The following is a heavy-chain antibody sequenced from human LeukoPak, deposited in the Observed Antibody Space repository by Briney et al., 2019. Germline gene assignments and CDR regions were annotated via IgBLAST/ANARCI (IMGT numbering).Heavy chain of an antibody. J-gene: IGHJ6*03. D-gene: IGHD6-13*01. CDR1: EYTFTGHY. Sequence: ASVKVSCKASEYTFTGHYMHWVRQAPGQGLEWMGWINPSSGDTNYAQKLQGRVTMTTDTSTSTAYMELRSLRSDDTAVYYCARLELPAAGFGTYYYYMDVWGKGTTVTVSS. CDR3: ARLELPAAGFGTYYYYMDV. CDR2: INPSSGDT. V-gene: IGHV1-2*02.